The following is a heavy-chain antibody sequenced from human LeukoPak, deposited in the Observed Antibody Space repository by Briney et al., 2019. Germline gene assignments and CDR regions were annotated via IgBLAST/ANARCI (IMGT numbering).Heavy chain of an antibody. D-gene: IGHD1-1*01. CDR3: ASLDEYGRNDK. CDR1: GASVSNNY. V-gene: IGHV4-59*02. J-gene: IGHJ1*01. CDR2: IYHSGRN. Sequence: SETLSLTCSVSGASVSNNYWSWVREPPGKRLEWLGYIYHSGRNKYHPPLEIRVTISVDTSKNHFSLSLRSVTAADTGVYYCASLDEYGRNDKWGQGTLVSVSS.